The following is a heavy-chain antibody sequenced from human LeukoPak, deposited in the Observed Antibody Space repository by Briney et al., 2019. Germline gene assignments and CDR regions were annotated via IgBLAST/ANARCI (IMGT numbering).Heavy chain of an antibody. V-gene: IGHV4-39*01. CDR2: IYYSGST. D-gene: IGHD1-26*01. CDR1: GGSISSSSYY. CDR3: ARQPLHSGSSPDP. J-gene: IGHJ5*02. Sequence: EPSETLSLTCTVSGGSISSSSYYWGWIRQPPGKGLEWIGSIYYSGSTYYNPSLKSRVTISVDTSKNQFSLKLSSVTAADTAVYYCARQPLHSGSSPDPWGQGTLVTVSS.